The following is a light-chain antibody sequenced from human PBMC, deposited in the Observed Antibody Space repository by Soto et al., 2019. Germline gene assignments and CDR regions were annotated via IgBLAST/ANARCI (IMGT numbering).Light chain of an antibody. CDR1: DNIVHW. Sequence: DIQMTQSPSTLSASVGERVAITCRASDNIVHWVAWYQQKPGKAPKLLIYKAANLADEVPSRFAGRGSGTDFTLTITRLQPDDFATYYCQHYNSFSRTFGQGTKVDIK. V-gene: IGKV1-5*03. CDR2: KAA. J-gene: IGKJ1*01. CDR3: QHYNSFSRT.